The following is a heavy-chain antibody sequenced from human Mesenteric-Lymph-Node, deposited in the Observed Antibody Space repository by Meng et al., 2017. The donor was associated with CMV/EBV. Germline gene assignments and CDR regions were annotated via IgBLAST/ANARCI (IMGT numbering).Heavy chain of an antibody. Sequence: GESLKISCAASGLTFSSYAMSWVRQAPGKGLEWVSSISSSSSYIYYADSVKGRFTISRDNAKNSLYLQMNSLRAEDTAVYYCARAAESDYYDRRTYYFDYWGQGTLVTVSS. CDR3: ARAAESDYYDRRTYYFDY. V-gene: IGHV3-21*01. CDR1: GLTFSSYA. J-gene: IGHJ4*02. D-gene: IGHD3-22*01. CDR2: ISSSSSYI.